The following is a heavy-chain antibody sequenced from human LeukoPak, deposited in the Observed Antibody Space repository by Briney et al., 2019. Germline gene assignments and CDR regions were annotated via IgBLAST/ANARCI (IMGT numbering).Heavy chain of an antibody. CDR1: GFTFSSYA. Sequence: GRSLRLSCAASGFTFSSYAMHWVRQAPGKGLEWVAVISYDGSNKYYADSVKGRFTISRDNSKNTLYLQMNSLRAEDTAVYYCATTPGAYYYYHMDVWGQGTTVTVSS. V-gene: IGHV3-30*07. CDR2: ISYDGSNK. J-gene: IGHJ6*02. CDR3: ATTPGAYYYYHMDV. D-gene: IGHD3-10*01.